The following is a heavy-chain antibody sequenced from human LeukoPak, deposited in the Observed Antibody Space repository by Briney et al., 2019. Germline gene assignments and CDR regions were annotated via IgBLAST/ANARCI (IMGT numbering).Heavy chain of an antibody. CDR1: GFTFGDYA. CDR2: IRSKAYGGTT. Sequence: GGSLRLSCTASGFTFGDYAMSWVRQAPGKGLEWVGFIRSKAYGGTTEYAASVKGRFTISRDDSKSIAYLQMNSLKTEDTAVYYCTRAYDARALTAAIHYWGPGTLVTVSS. CDR3: TRAYDARALTAAIHY. D-gene: IGHD2-2*01. J-gene: IGHJ4*02. V-gene: IGHV3-49*04.